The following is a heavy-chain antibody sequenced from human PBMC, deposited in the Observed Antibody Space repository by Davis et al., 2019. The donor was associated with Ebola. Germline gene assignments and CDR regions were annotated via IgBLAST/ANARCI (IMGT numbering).Heavy chain of an antibody. D-gene: IGHD3-3*01. CDR3: AKGSVTIFGVAPDYYGMDV. J-gene: IGHJ6*04. V-gene: IGHV3-30*18. Sequence: GESLKISCAASGSTFSSYGMHWVRQAPGKGLEWVAVISYNGSNKYYADSVKGRFTISRDNSKNTLYLQMNSLRAEDTAVYYCAKGSVTIFGVAPDYYGMDVWGKGTTVTVSS. CDR1: GSTFSSYG. CDR2: ISYNGSNK.